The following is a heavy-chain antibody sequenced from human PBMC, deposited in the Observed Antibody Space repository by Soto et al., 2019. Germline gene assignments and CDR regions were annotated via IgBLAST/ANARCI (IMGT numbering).Heavy chain of an antibody. J-gene: IGHJ4*02. CDR3: AKDIQAAAGTLDY. V-gene: IGHV3-9*01. CDR2: ISWNSGSI. D-gene: IGHD6-13*01. Sequence: GGSLRLSCAASGFTFDDYAMHWVRQAPGKGLEWVSGISWNSGSIGYADSVKGRFTISRDNAKNSLYLQMNSLRAEDTALYYCAKDIQAAAGTLDYWGQGTLVTVSS. CDR1: GFTFDDYA.